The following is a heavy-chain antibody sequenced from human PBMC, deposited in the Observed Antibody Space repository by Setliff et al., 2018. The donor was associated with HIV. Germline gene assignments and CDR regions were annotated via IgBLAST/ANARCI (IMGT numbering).Heavy chain of an antibody. CDR2: VRYDESNK. D-gene: IGHD1-1*01. CDR3: AKVKVPTTDLYFLDY. CDR1: GFIFSSYA. J-gene: IGHJ4*02. Sequence: GESLKISCAASGFIFSSYAMHWVRQAPGKGLEWVASVRYDESNKYYAESVKDRFTISRDNSKNMVYLQMNSLRAEDTALYYCAKVKVPTTDLYFLDYWGQGTPVTVSS. V-gene: IGHV3-30*02.